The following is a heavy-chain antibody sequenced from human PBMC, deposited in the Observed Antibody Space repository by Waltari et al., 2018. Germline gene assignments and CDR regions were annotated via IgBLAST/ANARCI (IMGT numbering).Heavy chain of an antibody. J-gene: IGHJ3*02. D-gene: IGHD3-16*02. CDR2: INHSGST. Sequence: QVQLQQCGAGLYKPSEPPSLTCAVYGWSFSGDYWSWMRLPPGKGMEWTGEINHSGSTNYNPSLKSRITISVDTSKSQFSLKLSSVTAADTAVYYCARDRGLRRLSTFEIWGQGTMVTVSS. CDR3: ARDRGLRRLSTFEI. V-gene: IGHV4-34*01. CDR1: GWSFSGDY.